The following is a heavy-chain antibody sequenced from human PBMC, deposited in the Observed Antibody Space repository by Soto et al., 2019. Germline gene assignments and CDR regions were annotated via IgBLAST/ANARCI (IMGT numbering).Heavy chain of an antibody. Sequence: SEALSRTCAVCGGSISNRGYSWNWIRQPPGKGMEWIGNIYHSGSTYYTADLKSRVTISVDRSKNQFSLKLSSVTAADTAVYYCGRGDYANAFDIWGQGTMVT. J-gene: IGHJ3*02. CDR1: GGSISNRGYS. CDR3: GRGDYANAFDI. CDR2: IYHSGST. V-gene: IGHV4-30-2*01. D-gene: IGHD4-17*01.